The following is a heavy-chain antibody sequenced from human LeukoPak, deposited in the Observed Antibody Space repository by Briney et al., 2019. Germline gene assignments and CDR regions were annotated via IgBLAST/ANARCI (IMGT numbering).Heavy chain of an antibody. CDR2: IIPIFGAA. CDR3: ASPYESSGYPRLQPFDY. CDR1: GGTFSSYA. J-gene: IGHJ4*02. V-gene: IGHV1-69*06. Sequence: GASVKVSCKASGGTFSSYAISWVRQAPGQGVEWMGGIIPIFGAANYAQKFQGRVTITADKSTSTAYMELSSLRSEDTAVYYCASPYESSGYPRLQPFDYWGQGTLVTVSS. D-gene: IGHD3-22*01.